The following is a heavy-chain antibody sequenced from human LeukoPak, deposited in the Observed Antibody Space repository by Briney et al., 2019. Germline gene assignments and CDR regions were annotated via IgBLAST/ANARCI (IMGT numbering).Heavy chain of an antibody. V-gene: IGHV4-38-2*02. Sequence: SETLSLTCTVSGYSISSGYYWGWIRQPPGKGLEWIGSIYHSGSTYYNPSLKSRVTISVDTSKNQFSLKLSSVTAADTAVYYCARGGYTAMVTPRFHWGQGTLVTVSS. CDR1: GYSISSGYY. CDR3: ARGGYTAMVTPRFH. D-gene: IGHD5-18*01. CDR2: IYHSGST. J-gene: IGHJ4*02.